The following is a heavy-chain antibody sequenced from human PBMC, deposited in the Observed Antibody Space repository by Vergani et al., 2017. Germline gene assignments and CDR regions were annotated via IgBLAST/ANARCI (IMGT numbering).Heavy chain of an antibody. CDR3: ARPLTTVTTHAFDI. V-gene: IGHV5-51*01. D-gene: IGHD4-17*01. CDR1: GYSFTSYW. CDR2: IYPGDSDT. Sequence: EVQLLESGGGLVQPGGSLRLSCAASGYSFTSYWIGWVRQMPGKGLEWMGIIYPGDSDTRYSPSFQGQVTISADKSISTAYLQWSSLKASDTAMYYCARPLTTVTTHAFDIWGQGTMVTVSS. J-gene: IGHJ3*02.